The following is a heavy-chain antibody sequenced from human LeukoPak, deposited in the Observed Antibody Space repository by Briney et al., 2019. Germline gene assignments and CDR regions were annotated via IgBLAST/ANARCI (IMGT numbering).Heavy chain of an antibody. CDR3: AARKHLVVVVAATPVDY. D-gene: IGHD2-15*01. J-gene: IGHJ4*02. V-gene: IGHV3-23*01. CDR2: ISGSGGDT. CDR1: GFTFSSYA. Sequence: GGSLRLSCAASGFTFSSYAMTWVRQAPGKGLEWVSSISGSGGDTYYADSVKGRFTISRDDSKNTLYLQMNSLRAEDTAVYYCAARKHLVVVVAATPVDYWGQGTLVTVSS.